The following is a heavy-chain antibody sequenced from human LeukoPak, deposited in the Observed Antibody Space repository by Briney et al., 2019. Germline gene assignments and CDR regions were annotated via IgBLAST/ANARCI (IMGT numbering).Heavy chain of an antibody. Sequence: ESGPTLVKPTQTLTLTCTFSGFSLSTSGVGVGWIRQPPGKALEWLALIYWNDDKRYSPSLKSRLTITKDTSKNQVVLTMTNMDPVDTATYYCAHKGYDSSGYYYAFDIWGQGTMVTVSS. CDR1: GFSLSTSGVG. D-gene: IGHD3-22*01. CDR2: IYWNDDK. CDR3: AHKGYDSSGYYYAFDI. V-gene: IGHV2-5*01. J-gene: IGHJ3*02.